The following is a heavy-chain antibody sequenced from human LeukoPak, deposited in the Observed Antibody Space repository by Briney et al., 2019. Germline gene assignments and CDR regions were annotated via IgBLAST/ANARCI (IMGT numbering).Heavy chain of an antibody. Sequence: GGSLRLSCAASGFTFSSYAMSWVRQAPGKGLEWVSAISGSGGNTYYADSVKGRFTISRDNSKNTLYLQMSSLRAEDTALYYCAKEEHIDGRFVTLDYWGQGALVTVSS. CDR1: GFTFSSYA. V-gene: IGHV3-23*01. J-gene: IGHJ4*02. CDR3: AKEEHIDGRFVTLDY. D-gene: IGHD3-3*01. CDR2: ISGSGGNT.